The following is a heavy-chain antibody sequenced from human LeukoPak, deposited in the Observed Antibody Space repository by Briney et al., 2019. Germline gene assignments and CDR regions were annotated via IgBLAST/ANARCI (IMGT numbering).Heavy chain of an antibody. J-gene: IGHJ4*02. V-gene: IGHV3-30*18. CDR1: GFTFRSYG. D-gene: IGHD1-1*01. Sequence: PGGSLRLSCAASGFTFRSYGMHWVRQAPGKGLEWVAAISYEGSVKYYGDSVKGRFTISRDNSKNTLYLQLHSVRAEDTAMYYCAKGLAGTTGGYFDHWGQGSLVTVSS. CDR2: ISYEGSVK. CDR3: AKGLAGTTGGYFDH.